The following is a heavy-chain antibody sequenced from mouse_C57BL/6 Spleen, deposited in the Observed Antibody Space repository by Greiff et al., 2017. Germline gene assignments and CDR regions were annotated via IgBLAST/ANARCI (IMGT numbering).Heavy chain of an antibody. D-gene: IGHD4-1*01. CDR3: ELTGTQYFDY. Sequence: QVQLQQSGAGLVRPGASVTLSCKASGYTFTDYEMHWVKQTPVPGLEWIGAIDPETGGTAYNQKFTGQAILTADKSSSTAYMELRSLTSEDSAVYYCELTGTQYFDYWGQGTTLTVSS. CDR1: GYTFTDYE. V-gene: IGHV1-15*01. J-gene: IGHJ2*01. CDR2: IDPETGGT.